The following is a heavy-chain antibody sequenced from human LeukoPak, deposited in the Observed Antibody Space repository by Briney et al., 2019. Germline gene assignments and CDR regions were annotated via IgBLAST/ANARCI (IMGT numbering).Heavy chain of an antibody. CDR3: ARRPYYDFWSGYYQDYYYYGMDV. Sequence: PSETLSLTCTVSGGSISSGGYYWSWIRQPPGKGLEWIGEINHSGSTNYNPSLKSRVTISVDTSKNQFSLKLSSVTAADTAVYYCARRPYYDFWSGYYQDYYYYGMDVWGQGTTVTVSS. V-gene: IGHV4-39*07. D-gene: IGHD3-3*01. J-gene: IGHJ6*02. CDR1: GGSISSGGYY. CDR2: INHSGST.